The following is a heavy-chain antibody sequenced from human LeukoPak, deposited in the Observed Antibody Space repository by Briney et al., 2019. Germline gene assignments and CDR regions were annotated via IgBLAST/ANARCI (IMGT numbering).Heavy chain of an antibody. CDR1: GFTFDDYA. J-gene: IGHJ5*02. CDR3: AKGAYQLLWWEDWFDP. Sequence: GGSLRLSCAASGFTFDDYAMHWVRQAPGKGLEWVSGISWNSGSIGCADSVKGRFTISRDNAKNSLYLQMNSLGAEDTALYYCAKGAYQLLWWEDWFDPWGQGTLVTVSS. V-gene: IGHV3-9*01. CDR2: ISWNSGSI. D-gene: IGHD2-2*01.